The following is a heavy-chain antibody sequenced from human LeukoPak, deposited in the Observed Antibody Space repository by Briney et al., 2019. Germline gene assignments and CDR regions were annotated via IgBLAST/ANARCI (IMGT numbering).Heavy chain of an antibody. CDR3: ARGGSRLGELSFGLWFDY. J-gene: IGHJ4*02. V-gene: IGHV3-48*03. CDR2: ISSSGSTI. CDR1: GFTFSSYE. D-gene: IGHD3-16*02. Sequence: GGSLRLSCAASGFTFSSYEMNWVRQAPGKGLEWVSYISSSGSTIYYADSVKGRFTISRDNAKNSVYLQMNSLRAEDTAVYYCARGGSRLGELSFGLWFDYWGQGTLVTVSS.